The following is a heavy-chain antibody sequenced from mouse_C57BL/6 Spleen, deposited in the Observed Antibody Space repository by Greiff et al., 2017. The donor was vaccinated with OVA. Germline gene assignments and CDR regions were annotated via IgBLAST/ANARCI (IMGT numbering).Heavy chain of an antibody. J-gene: IGHJ3*01. CDR3: ARRDARYYGSSSGWFAY. D-gene: IGHD1-1*01. V-gene: IGHV1-64*01. CDR2: IHPNSGST. CDR1: GYTFTSYW. Sequence: QVQLQQPGAELVKPGASVKLSCKASGYTFTSYWMHWVKQRPGQSLEWIGMIHPNSGSTNYNEKFKSKATLTVDKSSSTAYMQLSSLTSEDSAVYYCARRDARYYGSSSGWFAYWGQGTLVTVS.